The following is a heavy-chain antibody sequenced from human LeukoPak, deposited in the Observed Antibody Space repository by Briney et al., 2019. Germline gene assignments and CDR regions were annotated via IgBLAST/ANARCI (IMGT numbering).Heavy chain of an antibody. CDR2: IIPIFGTA. CDR1: GGTFSSYA. J-gene: IGHJ4*02. Sequence: GASVKVFCKASGGTFSSYAISWVRQAPGQGLEWMGGIIPIFGTANYAQKFQGRVTITTDESTSTAYMELSSLRSEDTAVYYCARSITYDYALDYWGQGTLVTVSS. CDR3: ARSITYDYALDY. V-gene: IGHV1-69*05. D-gene: IGHD3-16*01.